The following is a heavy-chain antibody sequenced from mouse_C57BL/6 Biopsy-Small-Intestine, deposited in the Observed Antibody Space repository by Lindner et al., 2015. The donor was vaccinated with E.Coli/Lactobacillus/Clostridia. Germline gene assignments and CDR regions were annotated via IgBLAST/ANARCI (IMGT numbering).Heavy chain of an antibody. CDR2: MNPNSGNT. CDR1: GYTFTSYD. V-gene: IGHV1-81*01. CDR3: ARNSHPSTVIMNPHDAFDI. Sequence: SVKVSCKASGYTFTSYDINWVRQATGQGLEWMGWMNPNSGNTGFAQKFQGRVTMTRDTSISTAYMELSSLRSEDTAVYYCARNSHPSTVIMNPHDAFDIWGQGTMVTVSS. J-gene: IGHJ3*01. D-gene: IGHD2-4*01.